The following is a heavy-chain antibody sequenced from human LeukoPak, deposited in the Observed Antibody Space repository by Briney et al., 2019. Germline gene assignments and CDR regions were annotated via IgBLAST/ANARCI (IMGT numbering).Heavy chain of an antibody. CDR2: ISSISRTT. CDR1: GFMFSSYS. CDR3: AKGKYYSG. Sequence: GGSLRLSCAGSGFMFSSYSMTWVRQAPGKGLEWISYISSISRTTHYADSVQGRFTLPRDNGKNSLYLQMNSPRAEDTAIYYCAKGKYYSGWGQGTLVIVSS. D-gene: IGHD3-10*01. J-gene: IGHJ4*02. V-gene: IGHV3-48*01.